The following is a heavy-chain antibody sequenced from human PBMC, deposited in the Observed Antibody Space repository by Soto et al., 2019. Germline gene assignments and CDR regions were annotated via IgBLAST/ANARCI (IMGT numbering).Heavy chain of an antibody. CDR2: IYATGTT. CDR3: VRDGTKTLRDWFDP. CDR1: GASISGFD. Sequence: PSETLSLTCTVSGASISGFDWSWIRKSAGKGLEWIGRIYATGTTDDNPSLKSGMMMSVDTSKKQFSLKLRSVTAADTAVYYCVRDGTKTLRDWFDPWGQGISVTVSS. D-gene: IGHD1-1*01. J-gene: IGHJ5*02. V-gene: IGHV4-4*07.